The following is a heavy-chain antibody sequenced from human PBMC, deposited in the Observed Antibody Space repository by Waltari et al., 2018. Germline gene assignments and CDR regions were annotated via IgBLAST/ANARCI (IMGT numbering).Heavy chain of an antibody. CDR3: ARLDNYDSGSYGFDW. D-gene: IGHD3-10*01. Sequence: QLQLQESGPGLVKPSETLSLTCTVSGGSISSSRYYWGWIRQPPGTGLEWIGSIFYSGSTYYNPSLKSRVTMSVDTSKNQFSLRLTSVTAADTAVYYCARLDNYDSGSYGFDWWGQGTLVTVSS. CDR1: GGSISSSRYY. J-gene: IGHJ4*02. V-gene: IGHV4-39*01. CDR2: IFYSGST.